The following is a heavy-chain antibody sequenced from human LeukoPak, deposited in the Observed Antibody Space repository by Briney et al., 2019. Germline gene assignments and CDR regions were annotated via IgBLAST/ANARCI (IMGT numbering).Heavy chain of an antibody. Sequence: GGSLRLSGAASGFTFSSYGMSWVRQAPGKGLEWVSTISGSDGSTYYAGSVQGRFTISRGNSKNTLYLQMTSLRADDTAVYYCAKVFRSGDLFVSDYWGQGTLVTVSS. D-gene: IGHD4-17*01. CDR2: ISGSDGST. CDR1: GFTFSSYG. V-gene: IGHV3-23*01. J-gene: IGHJ4*02. CDR3: AKVFRSGDLFVSDY.